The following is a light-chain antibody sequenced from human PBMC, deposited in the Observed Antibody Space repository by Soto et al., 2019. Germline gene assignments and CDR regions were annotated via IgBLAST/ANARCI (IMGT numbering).Light chain of an antibody. CDR2: EVY. CDR1: SSDVGGYNY. CDR3: CSYAGTSTYV. Sequence: QSALTQPASVSGSPGQSITISCTGTSSDVGGYNYVSWYQQHPGKAPKLMIYEVYKRHSGVSDRFSGSRSGSTASLTISGLQAEDEADYFCCSYAGTSTYVFGTGTKLTVL. J-gene: IGLJ1*01. V-gene: IGLV2-23*02.